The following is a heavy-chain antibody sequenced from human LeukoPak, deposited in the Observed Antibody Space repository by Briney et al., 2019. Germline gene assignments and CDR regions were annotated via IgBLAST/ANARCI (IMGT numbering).Heavy chain of an antibody. D-gene: IGHD2-21*01. Sequence: GGSLRLSCAASGFTFSSSAMSWVRQAPGKGLEWVSGISDSGGSTYYADSVKGRFTISRDNSKNTLYLQMNNLRAEDTAVYYCAKERLHIPRDAFDIWGQGTMVTVSS. J-gene: IGHJ3*02. CDR2: ISDSGGST. V-gene: IGHV3-23*01. CDR1: GFTFSSSA. CDR3: AKERLHIPRDAFDI.